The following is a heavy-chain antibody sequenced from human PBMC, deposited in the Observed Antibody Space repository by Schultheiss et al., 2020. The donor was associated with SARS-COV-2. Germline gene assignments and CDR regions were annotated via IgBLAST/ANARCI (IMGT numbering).Heavy chain of an antibody. CDR3: ARAGRSPYFWSDPQIGYYGMDV. V-gene: IGHV3-30*03. CDR1: GFTVSSNY. D-gene: IGHD3-3*01. Sequence: GESLKISCAASGFTVSSNYMSWVRQAPGKGLEWVAVISYDGSNKYYADSVKGRFTISRDNAKNSLYLQMNSLRAEDTAVYYCARAGRSPYFWSDPQIGYYGMDVWGQGTTVTVSS. CDR2: ISYDGSNK. J-gene: IGHJ6*02.